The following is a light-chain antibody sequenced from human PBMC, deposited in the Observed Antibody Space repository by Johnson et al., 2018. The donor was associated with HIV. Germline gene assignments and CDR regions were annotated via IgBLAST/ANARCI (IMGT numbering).Light chain of an antibody. Sequence: QSMLTQPPSVSAAPGQKVTISCSGSTSNIGNNYVSWYQHLPGTAPKLLICENNKRPSEIPDQFSGSKSGTSATLGITGLQPGDETDYYCGSWDSSLSAFVFGTGTKVTVL. CDR2: ENN. CDR1: TSNIGNNY. J-gene: IGLJ1*01. V-gene: IGLV1-51*02. CDR3: GSWDSSLSAFV.